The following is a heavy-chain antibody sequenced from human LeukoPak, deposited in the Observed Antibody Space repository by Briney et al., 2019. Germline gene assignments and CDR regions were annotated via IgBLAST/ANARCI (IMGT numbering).Heavy chain of an antibody. CDR1: GGPISSYY. D-gene: IGHD4-23*01. J-gene: IGHJ3*02. CDR3: ARQVKYGGNSGAFDI. V-gene: IGHV4-59*08. CDR2: IYYSGST. Sequence: SETLSLTCTVSGGPISSYYWSWLRQPPGKGLEWIGYIYYSGSTNYNPSLKSRVTISVDTSKNQSSLKLSSVTAADTAVYYCARQVKYGGNSGAFDIWGQGTMVTVSS.